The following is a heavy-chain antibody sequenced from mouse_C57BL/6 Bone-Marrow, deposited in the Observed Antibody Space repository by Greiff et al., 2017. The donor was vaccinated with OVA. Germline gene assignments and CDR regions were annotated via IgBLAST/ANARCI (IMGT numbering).Heavy chain of an antibody. D-gene: IGHD2-5*01. CDR3: ARSYYSNPWFAY. CDR2: ISDGGSYT. J-gene: IGHJ3*01. Sequence: EVQLVESGGGLVKPGGSLKLSCAASGFTFSSYAMSWVRQTPEKRLEWVATISDGGSYTYYPDNVKGRFTISRDNAKNNLYLQMSHLKSEDTAMYYCARSYYSNPWFAYWGQGTLVTVSA. V-gene: IGHV5-4*01. CDR1: GFTFSSYA.